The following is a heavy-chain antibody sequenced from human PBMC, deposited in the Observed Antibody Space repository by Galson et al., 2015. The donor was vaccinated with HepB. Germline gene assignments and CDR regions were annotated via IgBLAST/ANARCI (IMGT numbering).Heavy chain of an antibody. CDR1: GFTFSSYS. J-gene: IGHJ4*02. Sequence: SLRLSCAASGFTFSSYSMNWVRQAPGKGLEWVSSISSSSSYIYYADSVKGRFTISRDNAKNSLYLQMNSLRAEDTAVYYCAREVYCSGGSCFFLDYWGQGALVTVSS. D-gene: IGHD2-15*01. CDR2: ISSSSSYI. V-gene: IGHV3-21*01. CDR3: AREVYCSGGSCFFLDY.